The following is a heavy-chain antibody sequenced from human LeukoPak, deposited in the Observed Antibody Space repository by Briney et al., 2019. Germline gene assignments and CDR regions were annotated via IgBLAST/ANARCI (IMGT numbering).Heavy chain of an antibody. CDR1: GFTFSGHW. CDR3: TRDRSRAEDD. V-gene: IGHV3-7*01. Sequence: GGSLRLSCAASGFTFSGHWMSWVRQAPGKELEWVANINQGGSDKYYVDSVKGRFTISRDNANNLLYLQMNSLRGEDTAVYYCTRDRSRAEDDWGQGTLVTVSS. CDR2: INQGGSDK. J-gene: IGHJ4*02. D-gene: IGHD1-14*01.